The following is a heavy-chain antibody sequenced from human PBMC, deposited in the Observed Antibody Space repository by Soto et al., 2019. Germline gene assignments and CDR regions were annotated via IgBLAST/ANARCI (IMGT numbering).Heavy chain of an antibody. J-gene: IGHJ4*02. V-gene: IGHV4-34*01. CDR2: INHSGST. CDR3: ARRRQQLTSYYFDF. D-gene: IGHD6-13*01. Sequence: QVQLQQWGAGLLKPSETLSLTCAVYGGSFSGYYWSWIRQPPGKGLEWIGEINHSGSTNYNPSLKRRVAIAVDRSKNQFSLKLSSVTAAATAVYYCARRRQQLTSYYFDFWGQGTLVTVSS. CDR1: GGSFSGYY.